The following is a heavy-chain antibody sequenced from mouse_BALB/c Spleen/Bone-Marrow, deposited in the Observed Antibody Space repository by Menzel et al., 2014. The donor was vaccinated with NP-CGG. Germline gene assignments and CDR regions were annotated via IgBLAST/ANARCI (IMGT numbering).Heavy chain of an antibody. D-gene: IGHD2-2*01. Sequence: EVQLQQSGAELVTPGASVTLSCTASGFNIKDTYMHWVKQRPEQGLEWIGRIDPANGNTKYDPKFQGKASITADTSSNTAYLQLSSLTSEDTAVYYCASYVYGYYFDYWGQGTTLAVSS. J-gene: IGHJ2*01. CDR3: ASYVYGYYFDY. CDR2: IDPANGNT. V-gene: IGHV14-3*02. CDR1: GFNIKDTY.